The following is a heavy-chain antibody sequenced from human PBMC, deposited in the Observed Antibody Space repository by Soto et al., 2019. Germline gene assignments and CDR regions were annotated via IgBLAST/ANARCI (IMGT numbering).Heavy chain of an antibody. CDR1: GFSITSHF. CDR2: ISPSGDAT. Sequence: QVQLVQSGAEVKKPGASVKVSCKASGFSITSHFMHWLRRASGQGLEWMGIISPSGDATSYAKKFQGRVTMTRDTSTSTVYLELSSLRFEDTAVYYCARDWRYSSGLDYWGQGTLVTVSS. V-gene: IGHV1-46*01. D-gene: IGHD6-19*01. CDR3: ARDWRYSSGLDY. J-gene: IGHJ4*02.